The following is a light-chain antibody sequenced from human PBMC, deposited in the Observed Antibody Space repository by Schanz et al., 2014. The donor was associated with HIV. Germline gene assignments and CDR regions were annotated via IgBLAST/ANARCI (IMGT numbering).Light chain of an antibody. CDR1: QTISSD. CDR2: GTS. J-gene: IGKJ5*01. V-gene: IGKV3-15*01. Sequence: EIMMTQSPVTLSVSPGERATLSCRANQTISSDLAWYQQKPGQAPRLLIYGTSTRATGLPARFSGSGSGTEFTLTISSLQSEDFALYYCQQYNKWPITFGQGTRLETK. CDR3: QQYNKWPIT.